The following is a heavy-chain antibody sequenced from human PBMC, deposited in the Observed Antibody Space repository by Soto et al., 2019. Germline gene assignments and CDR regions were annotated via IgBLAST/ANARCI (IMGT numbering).Heavy chain of an antibody. CDR2: ISASGENT. D-gene: IGHD6-13*01. CDR3: SKNQVPDAVAAARN. Sequence: GGSLRLSCAASGFTLKTYGMSWVRQAPGKGLDWVSAISASGENTYYADSVKGRFTISRDDSKNTMYLQMNSLRGEDTAVYYCSKNQVPDAVAAARNWGQGTLVTVSS. V-gene: IGHV3-23*01. CDR1: GFTLKTYG. J-gene: IGHJ4*02.